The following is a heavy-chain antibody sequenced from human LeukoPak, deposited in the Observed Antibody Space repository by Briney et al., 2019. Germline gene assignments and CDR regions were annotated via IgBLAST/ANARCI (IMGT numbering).Heavy chain of an antibody. Sequence: PGESLRLSCATSGFTFSSYTMTWVRQAPGKGLEYVSGIGTSAGSTIYADSVKGRFTISRDNPKNTVYLRMDSLRVEDTAVYYCAKDPNWDRGYWGQGTLVTVSS. J-gene: IGHJ4*02. CDR3: AKDPNWDRGY. CDR2: IGTSAGST. CDR1: GFTFSSYT. D-gene: IGHD3-10*01. V-gene: IGHV3-23*01.